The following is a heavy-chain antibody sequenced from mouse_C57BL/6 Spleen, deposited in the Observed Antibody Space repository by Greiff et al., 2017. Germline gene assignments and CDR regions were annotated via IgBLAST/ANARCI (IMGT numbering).Heavy chain of an antibody. CDR3: ARDYSNPAWFAY. V-gene: IGHV1-80*01. D-gene: IGHD2-5*01. Sequence: QVQLQQSGAELVKPGASVKISCKASGYAFSCYWMNWVKQRPGKGLEWIGQIYPGDGDTNYNGKFKGKATLTADKSSSTAYMQLSSLTSEDSAVYFCARDYSNPAWFAYWGQGTLVTVSA. CDR1: GYAFSCYW. CDR2: IYPGDGDT. J-gene: IGHJ3*01.